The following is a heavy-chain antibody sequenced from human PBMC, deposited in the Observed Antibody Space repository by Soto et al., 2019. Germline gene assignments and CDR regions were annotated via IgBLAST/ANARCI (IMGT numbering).Heavy chain of an antibody. CDR3: AKDRPLSEEGWLLRSPYYYYGMDV. D-gene: IGHD3-22*01. J-gene: IGHJ6*02. CDR2: ISGSGSST. V-gene: IGHV3-23*01. Sequence: EVQLLESGGGLVQPGGSLRLSCAASGFTFSSYAMSWVRQAPGKGLEWVSVISGSGSSTYYRDSVKGRFTISRDNSKNTLYLQMNSLRAEDTAVYYCAKDRPLSEEGWLLRSPYYYYGMDVWGQGTTVTVSS. CDR1: GFTFSSYA.